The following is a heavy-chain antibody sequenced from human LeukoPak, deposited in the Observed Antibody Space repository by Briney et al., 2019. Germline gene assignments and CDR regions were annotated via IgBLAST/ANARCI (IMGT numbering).Heavy chain of an antibody. J-gene: IGHJ4*02. CDR3: AKRGCGGDCYSGGYYFDY. Sequence: GGSLRLSCAASGFTFSSYAMSWVRQAPGKGLEWVSAISGSGGSTYYADSVKGRFTISRDNSKNTLYLQMNSLRAEDTAVYYCAKRGCGGDCYSGGYYFDYWGQGTLVTVSS. D-gene: IGHD2-21*02. CDR2: ISGSGGST. V-gene: IGHV3-23*01. CDR1: GFTFSSYA.